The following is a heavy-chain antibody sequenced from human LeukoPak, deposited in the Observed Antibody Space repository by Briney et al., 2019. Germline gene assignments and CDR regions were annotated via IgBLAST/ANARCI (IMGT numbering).Heavy chain of an antibody. CDR1: GGSISSSYY. D-gene: IGHD3-22*01. J-gene: IGHJ4*02. CDR3: ASYYYDSSVYYGPFDY. V-gene: IGHV4-39*01. CDR2: IYYSGNT. Sequence: PSETLSLTCTVSGGSISSSYYWGWIRQPPGKGLEWIGSIYYSGNTYYNPSLKSRVTISVDTSKNQFSLKLRSVTAADTAVYYCASYYYDSSVYYGPFDYWGQGTLVTVSS.